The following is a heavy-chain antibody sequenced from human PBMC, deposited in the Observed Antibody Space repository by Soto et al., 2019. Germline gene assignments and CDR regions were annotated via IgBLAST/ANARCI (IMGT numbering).Heavy chain of an antibody. V-gene: IGHV3-23*01. CDR3: LRRYGTYYFDY. J-gene: IGHJ4*02. CDR2: ISASGGNT. D-gene: IGHD3-9*01. CDR1: GFTFRTHD. Sequence: EVQLLASGGGLVQPGGSLRLSCAASGFTFRTHDMSWVRQAPGKGLEWVAAISASGGNTYSAASVKGRFTISRDNSKNTLFLQMTGLRVEDTATYFCLRRYGTYYFDYWGQGMSVTVSS.